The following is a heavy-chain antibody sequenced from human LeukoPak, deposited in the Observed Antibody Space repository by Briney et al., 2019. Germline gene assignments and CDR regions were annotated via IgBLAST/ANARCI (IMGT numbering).Heavy chain of an antibody. Sequence: SETLSLTCAVSGGSISSGCYSWSWIRQPPGKGLEWIGYIYHSGSTYYTPSLKSRVTISVDRLKKQFSLKLSSVTAADTAVYYCARVTGSGTGWFDPWGQGTLVTVSS. CDR2: IYHSGST. V-gene: IGHV4-30-2*01. J-gene: IGHJ5*02. CDR3: ARVTGSGTGWFDP. CDR1: GGSISSGCYS. D-gene: IGHD3-10*01.